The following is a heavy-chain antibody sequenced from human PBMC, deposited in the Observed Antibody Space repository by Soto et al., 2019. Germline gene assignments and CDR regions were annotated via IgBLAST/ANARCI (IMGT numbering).Heavy chain of an antibody. CDR1: GFTFSSYW. V-gene: IGHV3-74*01. CDR3: AREGNNPNWYFDL. Sequence: EVQLVESGGGLVQPGGSLRLSCAASGFTFSSYWMHWVRQGPGKGLLWVSRINIDESDTYYADSVKGRFTISRDNAKNTLYLQMNSLRAEDTAVYFRAREGNNPNWYFDLWGRGTLVTVSS. CDR2: INIDESDT. J-gene: IGHJ2*01.